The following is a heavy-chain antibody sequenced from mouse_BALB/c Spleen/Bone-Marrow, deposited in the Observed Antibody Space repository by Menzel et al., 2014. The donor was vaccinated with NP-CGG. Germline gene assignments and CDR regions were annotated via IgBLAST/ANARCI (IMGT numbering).Heavy chain of an antibody. V-gene: IGHV14-3*02. CDR1: GFNIKDTY. J-gene: IGHJ4*01. CDR3: AGGWLPSYAMDY. D-gene: IGHD2-2*01. Sequence: VQLQQSGAELVKPGASVKLSCTASGFNIKDTYMHWVEQRPEQGLEWIGRIDPANGNTKYDPKFQGKATITADTSSNIAYLQLSSLTSEDTAVYYCAGGWLPSYAMDYWGQGTSVTVSS. CDR2: IDPANGNT.